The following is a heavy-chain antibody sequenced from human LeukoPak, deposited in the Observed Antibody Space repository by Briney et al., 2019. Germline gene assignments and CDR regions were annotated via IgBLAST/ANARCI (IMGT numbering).Heavy chain of an antibody. D-gene: IGHD3-10*01. CDR3: AAGGDEFAY. V-gene: IGHV4-38-2*02. J-gene: IGHJ4*02. CDR1: GYSISSGYY. CDR2: IYHSGST. Sequence: PSETLSLTCTVSGYSISSGYYWGWIRQPPGKGLEWIGSIYHSGSTYYNPSLKSRVTISVDTSKNQFSLQLNSVTAADTAVYYCAAGGDEFAYWGQGTLVTVSS.